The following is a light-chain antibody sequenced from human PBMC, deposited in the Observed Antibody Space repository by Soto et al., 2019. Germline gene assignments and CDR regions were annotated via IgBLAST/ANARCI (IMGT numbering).Light chain of an antibody. CDR3: SSYTSSSTLETV. V-gene: IGLV2-14*01. CDR2: EVS. Sequence: QSALTQPASVSGSPGQSITISCTGTSSDVGGYNYVSWYQQHPGKAPKLMIYEVSNRPSGVSNRFSGSKSGNTASLTISGLQAEDEADYYCSSYTSSSTLETVFGGGTKVTV. CDR1: SSDVGGYNY. J-gene: IGLJ3*02.